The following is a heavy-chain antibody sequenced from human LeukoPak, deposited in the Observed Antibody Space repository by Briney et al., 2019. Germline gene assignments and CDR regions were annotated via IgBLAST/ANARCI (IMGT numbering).Heavy chain of an antibody. D-gene: IGHD2-2*01. CDR2: MKGDGSEI. Sequence: PGGSLRLSCAASGFVFSTYWMVWARQAPGKGLEWVANMKGDGSEIHYVDSVKGRFTISRDNSKTTLYLQMNGLRAEDTAVYYCAKDLPAAYFDYWGQGTLVTVSS. CDR1: GFVFSTYW. J-gene: IGHJ4*02. V-gene: IGHV3-7*01. CDR3: AKDLPAAYFDY.